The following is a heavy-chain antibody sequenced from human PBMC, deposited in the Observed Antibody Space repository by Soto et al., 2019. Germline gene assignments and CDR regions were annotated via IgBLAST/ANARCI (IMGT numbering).Heavy chain of an antibody. CDR1: GGSISSGDYY. D-gene: IGHD3-22*01. J-gene: IGHJ4*02. V-gene: IGHV4-30-4*01. Sequence: QVQLQESGPGLVTPAQTLSLTCTVSGGSISSGDYYWSWIRQPPGKGLEWIGYIYYSGSTYYNPSLKSRVTISVDTSKNQFSLKLSSVTAADKAVYYCAYQGYDSSGYFDYWGQGTLVTVSS. CDR3: AYQGYDSSGYFDY. CDR2: IYYSGST.